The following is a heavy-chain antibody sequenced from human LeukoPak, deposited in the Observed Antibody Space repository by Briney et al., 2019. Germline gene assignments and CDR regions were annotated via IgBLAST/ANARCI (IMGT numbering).Heavy chain of an antibody. J-gene: IGHJ4*02. Sequence: GGPLRLSCAASGFTFSSYSMNWVRQAPGKGLEWVSSICSSSSYIYYADSVKGRFTISRDNAKNSLYLQMNSLRAEDTAVYYCAREGYYYDSSGYSPLGYWGQGTLVTVSS. D-gene: IGHD3-22*01. V-gene: IGHV3-21*01. CDR3: AREGYYYDSSGYSPLGY. CDR1: GFTFSSYS. CDR2: ICSSSSYI.